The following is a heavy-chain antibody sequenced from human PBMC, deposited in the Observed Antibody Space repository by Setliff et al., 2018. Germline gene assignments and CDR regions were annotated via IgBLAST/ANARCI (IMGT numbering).Heavy chain of an antibody. Sequence: SETLSLTCIVSGASINSSTFFWGWIRQPPGKGLEWIGSIYYSGTTCYNPSVRSRVTISVDTSKNQFSLKLSSVTAADTAVYYCARARYCSGGRPYWGQGTLVTVSS. CDR1: GASINSSTFF. J-gene: IGHJ4*02. V-gene: IGHV4-39*01. D-gene: IGHD2-15*01. CDR2: IYYSGTT. CDR3: ARARYCSGGRPY.